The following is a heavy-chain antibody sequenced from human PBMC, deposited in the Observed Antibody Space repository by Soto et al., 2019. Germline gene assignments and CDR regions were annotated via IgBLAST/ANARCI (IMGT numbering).Heavy chain of an antibody. CDR1: GFSFRNYA. Sequence: GGSLRLSCAASGFSFRNYAMTWVRQAPGKGLEWVSGLSGSGTMRYYADSVRGRFIISRDNAKNTLFLQMDNLRVEDSAVYYCARGANPFWSGSANWFDPWGQGTLVTVSS. D-gene: IGHD3-3*01. V-gene: IGHV3-23*01. CDR3: ARGANPFWSGSANWFDP. CDR2: LSGSGTMR. J-gene: IGHJ5*02.